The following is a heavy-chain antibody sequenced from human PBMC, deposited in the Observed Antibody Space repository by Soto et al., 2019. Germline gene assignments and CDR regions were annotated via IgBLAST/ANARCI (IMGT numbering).Heavy chain of an antibody. D-gene: IGHD2-15*01. J-gene: IGHJ5*02. CDR2: INIGNGNT. Sequence: GASVKVSCKASGYTFTYYPIHWVRQAPGQRLEWMGWINIGNGNTASSQKFQDRATITRETSASTAYMELTSLRSEDTAVYYCAREPLCGGRCYDNYFDPWGQGTLVTVSS. V-gene: IGHV1-3*04. CDR3: AREPLCGGRCYDNYFDP. CDR1: GYTFTYYP.